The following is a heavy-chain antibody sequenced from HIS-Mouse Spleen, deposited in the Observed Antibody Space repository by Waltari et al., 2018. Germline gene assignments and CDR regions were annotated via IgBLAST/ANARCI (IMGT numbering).Heavy chain of an antibody. D-gene: IGHD6-13*01. Sequence: QLQLQESGPGLVKPSETLSLTCTVSGGSISSSSYSWGWIRPTPGKGLEWIGSIYYSGSTYYNPSLKSRVTISVDTSKNQFSLKLSSVTAADTAVYYCAREIPYSSSWYDWYFDLWGRGTLVTVSS. V-gene: IGHV4-39*07. J-gene: IGHJ2*01. CDR2: IYYSGST. CDR1: GGSISSSSYS. CDR3: AREIPYSSSWYDWYFDL.